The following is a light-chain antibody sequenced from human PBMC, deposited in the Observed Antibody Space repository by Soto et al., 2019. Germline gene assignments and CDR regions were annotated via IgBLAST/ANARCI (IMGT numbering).Light chain of an antibody. Sequence: EIVMTQSPAALSVSPGERATLSCRASQSVSSNLAWSQQKPGQPPRLLIYGASTRSTGIPARYSGSGSGTEFTITISSLQPEDFAVYFCQQYKNWPPITFGQGTRLEIK. CDR3: QQYKNWPPIT. CDR2: GAS. CDR1: QSVSSN. J-gene: IGKJ5*01. V-gene: IGKV3-15*01.